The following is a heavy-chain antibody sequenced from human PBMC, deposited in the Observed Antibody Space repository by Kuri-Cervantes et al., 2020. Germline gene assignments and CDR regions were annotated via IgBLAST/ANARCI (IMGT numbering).Heavy chain of an antibody. J-gene: IGHJ6*02. CDR2: ISWNSGSI. D-gene: IGHD5-18*01. CDR1: GFTFDDYA. CDR3: AKESGYSCGYYYYYYGMDV. V-gene: IGHV3-9*01. Sequence: SLKISCAASGFTFDDYAMHWVRQAPGKGLEWVSGISWNSGSIGYADSVKGRFTISRDNAKNSLYLQMNSLRAEDTALYYCAKESGYSCGYYYYYYGMDVWGQGTTVTVSS.